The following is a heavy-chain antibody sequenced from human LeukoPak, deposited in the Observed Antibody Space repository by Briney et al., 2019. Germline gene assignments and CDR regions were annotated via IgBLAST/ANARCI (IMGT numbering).Heavy chain of an antibody. D-gene: IGHD2-2*01. CDR3: ARTVVEVRAASDVFDI. CDR1: GFTLGAFG. CDR2: IKVDGSAK. Sequence: GGSLTLWCTASGFTLGAFGMICPPHSPGKGPESGQHIKVDGSAKFYVDSVKGRFTISRDNAKNSLYLQMDSLRVEDTAVYYCARTVVEVRAASDVFDIWGQGTMVTVSS. V-gene: IGHV3-7*01. J-gene: IGHJ3*02.